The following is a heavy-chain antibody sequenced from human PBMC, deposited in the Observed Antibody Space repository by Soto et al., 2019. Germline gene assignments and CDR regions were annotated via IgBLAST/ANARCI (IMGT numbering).Heavy chain of an antibody. CDR3: AKDVGQQLVLNYGMDV. CDR2: VSYDGNHK. J-gene: IGHJ6*02. CDR1: GFTFRSFG. V-gene: IGHV3-30*18. Sequence: QVQLVESGGGVIQPGTSLSLSCGSSGFTFRSFGMYWVRQAPDKGLEWVAVVSYDGNHKYYADSVKGRFTVSRDNAKNMLYLQMNSLRGEDTAVYYCAKDVGQQLVLNYGMDVWGQGTTVTVSS. D-gene: IGHD6-13*01.